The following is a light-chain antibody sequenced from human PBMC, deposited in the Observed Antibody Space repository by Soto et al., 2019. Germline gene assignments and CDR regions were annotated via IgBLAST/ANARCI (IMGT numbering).Light chain of an antibody. Sequence: DIQMTQSPSSLSASVGDRVTITCRASQSVSNYLACYQQKPGQDPKLLIYAASTCHSGVPYRFSGSGSGTDFTLTISRLQPEDVATYYCQKYNSAQFTFGPGTTVDIK. CDR3: QKYNSAQFT. J-gene: IGKJ3*01. V-gene: IGKV1-27*01. CDR2: AAS. CDR1: QSVSNY.